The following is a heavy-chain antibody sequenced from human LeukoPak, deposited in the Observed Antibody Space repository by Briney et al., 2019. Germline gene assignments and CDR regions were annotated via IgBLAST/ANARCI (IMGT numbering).Heavy chain of an antibody. Sequence: PGGSLRLSCAASGITFSSYAMSWVRQAPGKGLEWVSSISGNSGSTYYADSVKGRFTISRDNSKNTVYLQMNSLRAEDTAVYYCAKVSAWAMVGATYFDYWGQGTLVTVSS. J-gene: IGHJ4*02. V-gene: IGHV3-23*01. CDR3: AKVSAWAMVGATYFDY. CDR2: ISGNSGST. CDR1: GITFSSYA. D-gene: IGHD1-26*01.